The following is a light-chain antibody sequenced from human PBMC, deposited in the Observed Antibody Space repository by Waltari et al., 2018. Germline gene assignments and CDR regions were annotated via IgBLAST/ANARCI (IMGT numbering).Light chain of an antibody. CDR3: CSFAGGNNFEVI. J-gene: IGLJ2*01. CDR2: EVS. V-gene: IGLV2-23*02. CDR1: SSNVENYNL. Sequence: QSALTQPASVSGSPGQSITISCTGTSSNVENYNLVSWYQHHPGKAPKLLIYEVSKLPAGISNRLSGSTSGNTASLTISGLQAEDESDYYCCSFAGGNNFEVIFGGGTRLTVL.